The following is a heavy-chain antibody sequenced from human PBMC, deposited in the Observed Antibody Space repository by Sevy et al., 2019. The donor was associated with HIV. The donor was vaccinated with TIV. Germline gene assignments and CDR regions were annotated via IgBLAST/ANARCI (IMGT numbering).Heavy chain of an antibody. CDR2: IIPIFGTA. J-gene: IGHJ6*02. D-gene: IGHD6-13*01. Sequence: ASVKVSCKASGGTFSSYAISWVRQAPGQGLEWMGGIIPIFGTANYAQKFQGRVTITADESTSTAYMELSSLRSEDTAVYYCATGSPRGAAAGTYYYYYGMDVWGQGTTVTVSS. CDR3: ATGSPRGAAAGTYYYYYGMDV. V-gene: IGHV1-69*13. CDR1: GGTFSSYA.